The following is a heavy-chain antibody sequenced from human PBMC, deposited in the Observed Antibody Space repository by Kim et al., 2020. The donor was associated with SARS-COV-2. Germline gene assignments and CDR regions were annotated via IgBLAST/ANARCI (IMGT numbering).Heavy chain of an antibody. D-gene: IGHD5-18*01. CDR3: AKRMGYSYDANCYFDL. Sequence: GGSLRLSCAASGFTFSSYAMSWVRQAPGKGLEWVSAISGSGGSTYYADSVKGRFTITRDNSKNTLYLQMNSLRAEDTAVYYCAKRMGYSYDANCYFDLWGRGTLVTVSS. V-gene: IGHV3-23*01. CDR1: GFTFSSYA. J-gene: IGHJ2*01. CDR2: ISGSGGST.